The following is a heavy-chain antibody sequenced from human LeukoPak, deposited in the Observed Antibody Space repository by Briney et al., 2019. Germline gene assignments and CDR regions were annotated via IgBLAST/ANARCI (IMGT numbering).Heavy chain of an antibody. CDR3: AKGSDSSGYADMDV. CDR1: GFTFSSYA. Sequence: PGGSLRLSCAASGFTFSSYAMSWVRQAPGKGLEWVSAISGSGGSTYYADSVKGRFTISRDNSKNTLYLQMNSLRAEDTAVYYCAKGSDSSGYADMDVWGKGTTVTVSS. J-gene: IGHJ6*03. V-gene: IGHV3-23*01. CDR2: ISGSGGST. D-gene: IGHD3-22*01.